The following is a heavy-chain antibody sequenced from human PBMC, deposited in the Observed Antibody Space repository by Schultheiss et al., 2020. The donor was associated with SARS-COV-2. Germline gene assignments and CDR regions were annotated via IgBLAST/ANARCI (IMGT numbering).Heavy chain of an antibody. CDR3: ARDSTAYGDYGPLDY. D-gene: IGHD4-17*01. CDR2: IYYSGRT. V-gene: IGHV4-61*08. J-gene: IGHJ4*02. CDR1: GGSISSGGYY. Sequence: SETLSLTCTVSGGSISSGGYYWSWIRQHPGKGLEWLGYIYYSGRTFYNPSLKSRVTISVDTSKNQFSLKLSSVTAADTAVYYCARDSTAYGDYGPLDYWGQGTLVTVSS.